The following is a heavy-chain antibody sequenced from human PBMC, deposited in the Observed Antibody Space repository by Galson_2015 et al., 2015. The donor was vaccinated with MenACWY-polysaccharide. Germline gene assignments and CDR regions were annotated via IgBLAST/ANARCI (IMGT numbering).Heavy chain of an antibody. CDR3: ARAGAKYCRGGNCFFNWFDP. CDR1: GFTFSSYW. D-gene: IGHD2-15*01. J-gene: IGHJ5*02. V-gene: IGHV3-74*01. CDR2: TNGDGGAT. Sequence: SLRLSCAASGFTFSSYWMHWVRQAPRKGLVWVSRTNGDGGATDYADSVKGRFTISRDNAKNTLYLQMNSLRAEDTAVYYCARAGAKYCRGGNCFFNWFDPWGQGTLVTVFS.